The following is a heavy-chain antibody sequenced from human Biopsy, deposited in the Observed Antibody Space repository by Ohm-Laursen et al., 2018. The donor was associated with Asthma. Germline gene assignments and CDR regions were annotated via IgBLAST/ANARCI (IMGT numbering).Heavy chain of an antibody. V-gene: IGHV3-30*18. J-gene: IGHJ4*02. CDR2: ISFDGSNK. CDR3: AKDVFPGWELRRGPDY. D-gene: IGHD1-26*01. Sequence: SLRLSCAASGFTFSNYGMHWVRQAPGKGLDWVAVISFDGSNKNYTDSVKGRFTIPRDNYRNTLHLQMNSLRAEDTAVYYCAKDVFPGWELRRGPDYWGQGTLVTVSS. CDR1: GFTFSNYG.